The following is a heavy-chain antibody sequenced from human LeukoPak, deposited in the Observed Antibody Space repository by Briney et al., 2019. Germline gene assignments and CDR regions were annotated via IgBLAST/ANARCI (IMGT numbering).Heavy chain of an antibody. CDR3: AKTGLGYSNYFHYYYYMDV. V-gene: IGHV3-43*01. Sequence: HSGGSLRLPCAASGFTFDDYTMHWVRHAPGKGLEWVSLISWDGGSTYYADSVKGRFTISRDNSKNSLYLQMNSLRTEDTALYYCAKTGLGYSNYFHYYYYMDVWGKGTAVTVSS. J-gene: IGHJ6*03. CDR2: ISWDGGST. D-gene: IGHD4-11*01. CDR1: GFTFDDYT.